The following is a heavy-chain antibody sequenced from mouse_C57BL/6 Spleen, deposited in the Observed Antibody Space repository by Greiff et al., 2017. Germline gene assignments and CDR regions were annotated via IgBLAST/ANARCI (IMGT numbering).Heavy chain of an antibody. V-gene: IGHV3-6*01. D-gene: IGHD2-12*01. CDR2: ISYDGSN. CDR3: ARYYRYFDV. Sequence: EVQLVESGPGLVKPSQSLSLTCSVTGYSITSGYYWNWIRQFPGNKLEWMGYISYDGSNNYNPSLKNRISITRDTSKNQFFLKLNSVTTEDTATYYCARYYRYFDVWGTGTTVTVSS. J-gene: IGHJ1*03. CDR1: GYSITSGYY.